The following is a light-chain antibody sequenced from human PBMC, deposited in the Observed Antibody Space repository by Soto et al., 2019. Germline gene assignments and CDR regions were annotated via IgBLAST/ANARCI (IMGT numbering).Light chain of an antibody. CDR3: QQGNSFPLT. CDR1: QDINSR. V-gene: IGKV1-12*01. Sequence: DIQMTQSPSSVSASVGDRVTISCRASQDINSRLAWYQQKPGRAPELLIYAASTLQSGVPSRFSGSGSRTDFTLTISSLQPEDFATYYCQQGNSFPLTFGGGTKVEIK. CDR2: AAS. J-gene: IGKJ4*01.